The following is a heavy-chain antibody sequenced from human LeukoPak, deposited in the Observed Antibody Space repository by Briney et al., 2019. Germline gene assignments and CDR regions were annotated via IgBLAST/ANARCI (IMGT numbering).Heavy chain of an antibody. V-gene: IGHV4-34*01. D-gene: IGHD3-16*02. CDR2: INHSGST. J-gene: IGHJ4*02. CDR3: ARGSPPSYVWGSYRPPVPFDY. CDR1: GGSISGYS. Sequence: SETLSLTCTVSGGSISGYSWSWIRQPPGKGLEWIGEINHSGSTNYNPSLKSRVTISVDTSKNQFSLKLSSVTAADTAVYYCARGSPPSYVWGSYRPPVPFDYWGQGTLVTVSS.